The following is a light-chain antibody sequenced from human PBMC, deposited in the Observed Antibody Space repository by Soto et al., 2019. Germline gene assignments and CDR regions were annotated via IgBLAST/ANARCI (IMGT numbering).Light chain of an antibody. CDR3: QQYSSYHYT. CDR2: QAS. CDR1: QSISSW. Sequence: DIQMTQSPSTLSASVGDRVTITCRASQSISSWLAWYQQKPGKAPKLLIYQASSLESGVTSRFSGSGSGTEVARTISSLQPDDFATYYSQQYSSYHYTFGQGTKLEIK. V-gene: IGKV1-5*03. J-gene: IGKJ2*01.